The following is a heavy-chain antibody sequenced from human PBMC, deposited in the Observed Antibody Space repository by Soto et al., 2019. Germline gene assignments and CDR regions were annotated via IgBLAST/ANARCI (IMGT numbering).Heavy chain of an antibody. CDR1: GGSIGSYY. Sequence: PSETLSLTCTVSGGSIGSYYWSWIRQPPGKGLEWIGYIYYSGSTNYNPSLKSRVTISVDTSKNQFSLKLSSVTAADTAVYYCASSSGSYYLRWTYFDYWGQGTLVTVSS. V-gene: IGHV4-59*01. J-gene: IGHJ4*02. CDR2: IYYSGST. D-gene: IGHD1-26*01. CDR3: ASSSGSYYLRWTYFDY.